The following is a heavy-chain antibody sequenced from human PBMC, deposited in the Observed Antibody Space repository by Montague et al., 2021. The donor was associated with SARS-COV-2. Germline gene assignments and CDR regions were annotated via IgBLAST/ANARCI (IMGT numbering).Heavy chain of an antibody. CDR1: GGSINNYY. CDR3: ARLQGGRRLMDY. CDR2: ISEIGST. Sequence: SETLSLTCTVSGGSINNYYWGWIRQPPGKALEYIAYISEIGSTHRNPALKSRVTISVDPPRNQFYLDVNSVTAADTAVYYCARLQGGRRLMDYWGQGTLVTAPS. D-gene: IGHD5-12*01. V-gene: IGHV4-59*01. J-gene: IGHJ4*02.